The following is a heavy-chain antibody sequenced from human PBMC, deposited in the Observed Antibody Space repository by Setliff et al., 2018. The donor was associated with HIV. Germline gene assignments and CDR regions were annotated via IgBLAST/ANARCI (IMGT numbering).Heavy chain of an antibody. D-gene: IGHD3-10*01. J-gene: IGHJ6*04. Sequence: ASVKVSCKASGHTFSNSDIHWVRRATGQGLEWMGWMNPNTGVACYALKFQGKVTMTRDTSINTAYMELSSLTSEDTAVYWCARGKGVGGVIITGGLDVWGKGTTVTVSS. CDR1: GHTFSNSD. CDR3: ARGKGVGGVIITGGLDV. V-gene: IGHV1-8*01. CDR2: MNPNTGVA.